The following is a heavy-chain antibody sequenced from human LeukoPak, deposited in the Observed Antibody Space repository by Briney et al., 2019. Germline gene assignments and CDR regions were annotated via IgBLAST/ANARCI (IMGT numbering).Heavy chain of an antibody. Sequence: PGGSLRLSCVVSDFTLAVSWVRQAPGQGLEWISTINGRGDDSFHADSVKGRFTISRDTTKNTLYLRMSSLRAADTAMYFCVRMRGPERRHCFDYWSQGALLIVSS. CDR3: VRMRGPERRHCFDY. CDR2: INGRGDDS. V-gene: IGHV3-23*01. D-gene: IGHD2-2*01. CDR1: DFTLA. J-gene: IGHJ4*02.